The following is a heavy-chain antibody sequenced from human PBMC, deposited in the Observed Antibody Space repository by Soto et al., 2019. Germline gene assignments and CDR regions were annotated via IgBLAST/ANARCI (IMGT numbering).Heavy chain of an antibody. D-gene: IGHD1-26*01. Sequence: QVQLVQSGTEVKKPGASVKVSCKASGYTFTLYGVSWVRQAPGQGLEWMGRINTYNGNTNYAQKLQDRVTMTTDTPTSTVYMELRSLKSDDTAVYYCARDRGPFVSGALASFYFDFWGQGTLVSGSS. J-gene: IGHJ4*02. V-gene: IGHV1-18*01. CDR3: ARDRGPFVSGALASFYFDF. CDR1: GYTFTLYG. CDR2: INTYNGNT.